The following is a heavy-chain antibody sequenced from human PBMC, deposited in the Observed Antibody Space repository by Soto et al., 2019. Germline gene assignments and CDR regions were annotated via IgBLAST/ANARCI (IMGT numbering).Heavy chain of an antibody. CDR3: ARHGFYGDYSSNYFDP. Sequence: PGESLKISCKGSGYSFTYYWIAWVRQMPGKGLEYMGIIYPSDSDTRYSPSFQGQVTISADKSINTAYLQWSSLKASDTAMYCCARHGFYGDYSSNYFDPWGQGTLLTISS. CDR1: GYSFTYYW. D-gene: IGHD4-17*01. CDR2: IYPSDSDT. J-gene: IGHJ5*02. V-gene: IGHV5-51*01.